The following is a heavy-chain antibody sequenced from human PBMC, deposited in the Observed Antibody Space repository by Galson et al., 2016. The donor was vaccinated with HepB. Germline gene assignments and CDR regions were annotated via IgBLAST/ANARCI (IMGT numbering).Heavy chain of an antibody. D-gene: IGHD5-24*01. CDR2: INTYNGDT. J-gene: IGHJ3*01. CDR3: ARDVTTRRDGYKGRGNGFDL. CDR1: GYTLTTYG. Sequence: SVKVSCKASGYTLTTYGISWVRQAPGQGLEWMGWINTYNGDTNYVRNLQGRVTMTTDTSTSTAFMELRSLTSDDAAVYYCARDVTTRRDGYKGRGNGFDLWGQGTMVTVSS. V-gene: IGHV1-18*04.